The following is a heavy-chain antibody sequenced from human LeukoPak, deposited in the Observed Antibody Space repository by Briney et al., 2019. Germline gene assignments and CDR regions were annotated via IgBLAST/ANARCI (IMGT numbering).Heavy chain of an antibody. CDR2: IYYSGST. CDR1: GGSISSYY. CDR3: AKNPVSAFYERAHFDY. Sequence: PSETLSLTCTVSGGSISSYYWSWIRQPPGKGLEWIGYIYYSGSTNYNPSLKRRVTISVDTSKNQFSLKLSSVTAADTAVYYCAKNPVSAFYERAHFDYWGQGTLVTVSS. J-gene: IGHJ4*02. D-gene: IGHD2/OR15-2a*01. V-gene: IGHV4-59*01.